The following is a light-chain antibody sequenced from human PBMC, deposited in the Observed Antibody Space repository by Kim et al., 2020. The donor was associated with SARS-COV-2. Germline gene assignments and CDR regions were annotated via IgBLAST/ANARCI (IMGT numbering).Light chain of an antibody. CDR3: QSYDSSLNVVV. J-gene: IGLJ2*01. CDR2: RNN. CDR1: SSNIGAGYD. Sequence: QSVLTQPPSVSGAPGQRVTISCTGSSSNIGAGYDVHWYRQLPGTAPKLLIYRNNNRPSGVPDRFSGFKSGTSASLAITGLQAEDEADYYCQSYDSSLNVVVFGGGTQLTVL. V-gene: IGLV1-40*01.